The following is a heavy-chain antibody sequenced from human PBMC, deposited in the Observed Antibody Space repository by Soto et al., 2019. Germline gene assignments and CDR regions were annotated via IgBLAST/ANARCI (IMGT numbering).Heavy chain of an antibody. D-gene: IGHD2-2*01. CDR2: IYYSGST. Sequence: ETLSLTCTVSGGSISSNSYYWGWIRQPPGKGLEWIGSIYYSGSTYYNPSLKSRVTISVDTSKNQFSLKLNSVTAADTTVYYCAGGIGYCISTTCQLRFDYWGQGTLVTVSS. CDR3: AGGIGYCISTTCQLRFDY. J-gene: IGHJ4*02. CDR1: GGSISSNSYY. V-gene: IGHV4-39*01.